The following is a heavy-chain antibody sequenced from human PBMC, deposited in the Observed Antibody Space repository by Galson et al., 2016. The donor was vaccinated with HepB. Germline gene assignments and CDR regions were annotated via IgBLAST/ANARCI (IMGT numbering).Heavy chain of an antibody. CDR2: RRGDGIVS. J-gene: IGHJ4*02. Sequence: SLRLSCAASGFTFNAHWMNWVRQAPGKGLEWVANRRGDGIVSYYAESVRGRFTIARDNAKNSLYLQMNGLRVDETAVHYCAREMTGSYFEWGQGTLVTVSS. CDR3: AREMTGSYFE. CDR1: GFTFNAHW. V-gene: IGHV3-7*01. D-gene: IGHD3-10*01.